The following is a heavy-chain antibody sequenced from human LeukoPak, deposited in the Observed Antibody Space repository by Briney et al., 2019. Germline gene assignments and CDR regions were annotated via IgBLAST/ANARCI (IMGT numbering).Heavy chain of an antibody. D-gene: IGHD7-27*01. CDR2: IDYRGST. V-gene: IGHV4-59*01. Sequence: SETLSLTCTVSGDSISTYYWSWIRQPPGKGLEWIAYIDYRGSTTYNPSLRSRVTISVDTSRNQFSLKLYSVTAADTAVYSCARGPPNWGFDYWGQGTLVTVSS. J-gene: IGHJ4*02. CDR3: ARGPPNWGFDY. CDR1: GDSISTYY.